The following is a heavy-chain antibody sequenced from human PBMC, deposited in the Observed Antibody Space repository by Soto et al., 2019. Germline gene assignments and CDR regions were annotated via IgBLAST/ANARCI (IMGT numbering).Heavy chain of an antibody. Sequence: PGGSLRLSCAASGFTFSSYSMNWVRQAPGKGLEWVSSISSSSSYIYYADSVKGRFTISRDNAKNSLYLQMNSLRAEDTAVYYCARDLWGPLSGSYYVHYGMDVWGQGTTVTVSS. D-gene: IGHD1-26*01. CDR3: ARDLWGPLSGSYYVHYGMDV. J-gene: IGHJ6*02. CDR2: ISSSSSYI. V-gene: IGHV3-21*01. CDR1: GFTFSSYS.